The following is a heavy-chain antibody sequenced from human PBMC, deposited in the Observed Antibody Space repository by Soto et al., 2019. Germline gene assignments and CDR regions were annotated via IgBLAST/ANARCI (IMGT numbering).Heavy chain of an antibody. J-gene: IGHJ4*02. Sequence: PSETLSLTCTVSGGSISSGGYYWSWIRQHPGKGLEWIGYIYYSGSTKYNPSLKSRVTISVDTSKNQFSLKVSSATAADTAVYYCARHSNRNYGLYYFDYWGLGALVTVSS. V-gene: IGHV4-61*08. CDR1: GGSISSGGYY. CDR3: ARHSNRNYGLYYFDY. D-gene: IGHD4-4*01. CDR2: IYYSGST.